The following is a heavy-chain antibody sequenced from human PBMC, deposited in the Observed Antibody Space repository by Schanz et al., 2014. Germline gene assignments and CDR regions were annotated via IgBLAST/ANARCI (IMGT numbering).Heavy chain of an antibody. CDR1: GGSIRTYF. V-gene: IGHV4-59*08. J-gene: IGHJ5*02. CDR2: IYYSGST. Sequence: QVQLQESGPGLVKPSETLSLTCSVSGGSIRTYFWAWIRQPPGKGLEWIGFIYYSGSTNYNPSLKSGVTIPVDIPKNQSPLTRTSVTAADTGVYYCARQYSGWSRFDPWGQGIRVTVSS. CDR3: ARQYSGWSRFDP. D-gene: IGHD6-19*01.